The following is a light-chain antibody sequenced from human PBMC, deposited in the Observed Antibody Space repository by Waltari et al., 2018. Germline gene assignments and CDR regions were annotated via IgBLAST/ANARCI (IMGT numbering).Light chain of an antibody. J-gene: IGKJ1*01. CDR2: KAS. Sequence: DIQMTQSPSTLSASVGDRVTITCRASQSISTWLAWYQQKPGKAPNHLIYKASTLESGVQSRFSGSGSGTEFTLTISSLQPDDFATYYCQQYKTYWTFGQGTKVEIK. CDR1: QSISTW. V-gene: IGKV1-5*03. CDR3: QQYKTYWT.